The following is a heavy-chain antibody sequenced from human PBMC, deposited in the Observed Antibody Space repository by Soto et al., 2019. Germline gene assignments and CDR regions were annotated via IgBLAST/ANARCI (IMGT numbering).Heavy chain of an antibody. CDR2: IYWDDDK. CDR1: GFSLSTSGVG. V-gene: IGHV2-5*02. J-gene: IGHJ5*02. Sequence: QITLKESGPTLVKPTQTLTLTCTFSGFSLSTSGVGVGWIRQPPGKALEWLARIYWDDDKRYSPSLKSRLTITKDTSKNQVVLTMTNMDPVDTATYYCAPTYYYDSSGYYYVHPWGQGTLVTVSS. D-gene: IGHD3-22*01. CDR3: APTYYYDSSGYYYVHP.